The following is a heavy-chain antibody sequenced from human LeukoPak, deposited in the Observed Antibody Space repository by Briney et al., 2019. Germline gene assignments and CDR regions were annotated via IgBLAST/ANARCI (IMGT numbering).Heavy chain of an antibody. CDR1: GFTFDDYA. D-gene: IGHD5-12*01. J-gene: IGHJ4*02. CDR2: ISWNSGSI. Sequence: GGSLRLSCAASGFTFDDYAMHWVRQAPGKGLEWVSGISWNSGSIGYADSVKGRFTISRDNAKNSLYLQMNSLRAEDTALYYCAKDITYSGYRNQFDYWGQGTLVTVSS. V-gene: IGHV3-9*01. CDR3: AKDITYSGYRNQFDY.